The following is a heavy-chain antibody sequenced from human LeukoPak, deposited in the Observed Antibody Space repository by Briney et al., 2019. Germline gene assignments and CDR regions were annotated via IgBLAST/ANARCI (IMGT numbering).Heavy chain of an antibody. CDR3: AKDGIVVVPAANTDYYYYYYMDV. Sequence: GGSLRLSCAASGFTFSSYGMHWVRQAPGKGLEWVAFIRYDGSNKYYADSVKGRFTISRDNSKNTLYLQMNSLRAEDTAVYYCAKDGIVVVPAANTDYYYYYYMDVWGKGTTVTISS. CDR1: GFTFSSYG. D-gene: IGHD2-2*01. J-gene: IGHJ6*03. V-gene: IGHV3-30*02. CDR2: IRYDGSNK.